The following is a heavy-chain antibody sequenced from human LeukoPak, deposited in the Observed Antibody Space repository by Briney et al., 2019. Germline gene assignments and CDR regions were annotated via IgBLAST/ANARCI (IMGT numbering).Heavy chain of an antibody. CDR2: ISSSSSYI. V-gene: IGHV3-21*01. CDR1: GFSFSSYA. CDR3: ARDHPSPGTV. D-gene: IGHD3-10*01. Sequence: GGSLRLSCAASGFSFSSYAMSWVRQAPGKGLEWVSSISSSSSYIYYADSVKGRFTISRDNAKNSLYLQMNSLRAEDTAVYYCARDHPSPGTVWGQGTLVTVSS. J-gene: IGHJ4*02.